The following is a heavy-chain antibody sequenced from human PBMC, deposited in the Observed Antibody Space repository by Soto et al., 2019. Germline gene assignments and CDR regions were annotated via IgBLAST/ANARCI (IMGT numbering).Heavy chain of an antibody. D-gene: IGHD2-15*01. J-gene: IGHJ5*02. CDR3: ARESSLLWFDP. CDR1: GFIVSSNY. Sequence: EVQLVESGGGLVQPGGSLSLSCAASGFIVSSNYVSWVRQAPGKGLEWVSAIYSGGSTYYADSVKGRVSISRDNSKNTVYLQMNSLRAEDTAVYYCARESSLLWFDPWGQGTLVTVSS. CDR2: IYSGGST. V-gene: IGHV3-66*01.